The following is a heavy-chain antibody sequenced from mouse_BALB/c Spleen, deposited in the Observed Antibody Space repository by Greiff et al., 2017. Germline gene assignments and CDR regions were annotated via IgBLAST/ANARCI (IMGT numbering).Heavy chain of an antibody. CDR3: ARSDYDYDRGYAMDY. CDR1: GYTFTNYW. J-gene: IGHJ4*01. D-gene: IGHD2-4*01. V-gene: IGHV1-63*02. CDR2: IYPGGGYT. Sequence: QVQLKESGAELVRPGTSVKMSCKAAGYTFTNYWIGWVKQRPGHGLEWIGDIYPGGGYTNYNEKFKGKATLTADTSSSTAYMQLSSLTSEDSAIYYCARSDYDYDRGYAMDYWGQGTSVTVSS.